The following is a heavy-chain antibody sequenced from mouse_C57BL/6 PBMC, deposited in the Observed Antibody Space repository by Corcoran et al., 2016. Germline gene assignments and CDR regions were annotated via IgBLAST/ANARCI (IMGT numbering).Heavy chain of an antibody. V-gene: IGHV1-26*01. J-gene: IGHJ3*01. Sequence: EVQLQQAGPELVKPGASVKISCKASGYTLTDYYMNWVKQSHGKSLEWIGDINPNNGGTSYNQKFKGKATLTVDKSSSTAYMELRSLTSEDSAVYYCARRGVYYGYEAWFAYWGQGTLVTVSA. CDR1: GYTLTDYY. CDR3: ARRGVYYGYEAWFAY. D-gene: IGHD2-2*01. CDR2: INPNNGGT.